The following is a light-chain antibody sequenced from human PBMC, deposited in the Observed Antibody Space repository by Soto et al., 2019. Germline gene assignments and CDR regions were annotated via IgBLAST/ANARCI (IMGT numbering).Light chain of an antibody. CDR2: AAS. Sequence: IVLTQSPGTLSLSPGERATLSCRASQSVSSSFLDWYQQKPGQAPRLLIYAASTRATGIPARFSGSGSGTDFILTISRLEPEDFAVYYCQQYDSSPRTFGQGTKVDIK. CDR1: QSVSSSF. CDR3: QQYDSSPRT. V-gene: IGKV3-20*01. J-gene: IGKJ1*01.